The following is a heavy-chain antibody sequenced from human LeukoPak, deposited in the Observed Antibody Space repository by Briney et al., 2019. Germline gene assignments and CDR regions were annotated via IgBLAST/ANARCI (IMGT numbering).Heavy chain of an antibody. Sequence: GGSLRLSCAASGFTFSSYSMNWVRQAPGKGLEWVSYISSSSSTIYYADSVKGRFTISRDNAKNSLYLQMNSLRAEDTAVYYCARDHEQWLVRGFDYWGQGTLVTVSS. CDR2: ISSSSSTI. V-gene: IGHV3-48*04. CDR1: GFTFSSYS. CDR3: ARDHEQWLVRGFDY. J-gene: IGHJ4*02. D-gene: IGHD6-19*01.